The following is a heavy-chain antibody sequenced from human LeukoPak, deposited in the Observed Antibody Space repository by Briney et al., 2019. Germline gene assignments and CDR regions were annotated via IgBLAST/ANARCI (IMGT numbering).Heavy chain of an antibody. D-gene: IGHD3-22*01. CDR3: ARAMNSWFLLDLDY. V-gene: IGHV1-2*02. J-gene: IGHJ4*02. Sequence: GASVKVSCKASGYTFTGYYMNWVRQAPGQGLEWMGWINPNSGGTNYAQKFQGRVTMTRDTSISTAYMELSSLRSDDTAMYYCARAMNSWFLLDLDYWGQGNLVTVSS. CDR2: INPNSGGT. CDR1: GYTFTGYY.